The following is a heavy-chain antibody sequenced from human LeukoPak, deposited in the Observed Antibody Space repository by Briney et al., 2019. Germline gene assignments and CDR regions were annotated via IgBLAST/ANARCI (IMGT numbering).Heavy chain of an antibody. CDR2: ISYYGST. D-gene: IGHD3-16*01. CDR3: ARVGAIPGIDP. J-gene: IGHJ5*02. Sequence: SETLSLTCAVSGYSITEGFSWGWIRQPPGQGLERIASISYYGSTYSKSTLQSRLTISRDTSKNEFSLRLTSVTATDTAVYYCARVGAIPGIDPWGQGTPVTVSS. V-gene: IGHV4-38-2*01. CDR1: GYSITEGFS.